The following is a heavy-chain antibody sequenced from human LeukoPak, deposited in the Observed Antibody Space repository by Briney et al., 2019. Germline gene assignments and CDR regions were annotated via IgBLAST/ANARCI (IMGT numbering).Heavy chain of an antibody. Sequence: PGGSLRLSCAASGFTFSSYGMHWVRQAPGKGLEWVAVISYDGSNKYYADSVKGRFTISRDNSKSTLYLQMNSLRAEDTAVYYCAKDDAFDIWGQGTMVTVSS. J-gene: IGHJ3*02. CDR1: GFTFSSYG. V-gene: IGHV3-30*18. CDR3: AKDDAFDI. CDR2: ISYDGSNK.